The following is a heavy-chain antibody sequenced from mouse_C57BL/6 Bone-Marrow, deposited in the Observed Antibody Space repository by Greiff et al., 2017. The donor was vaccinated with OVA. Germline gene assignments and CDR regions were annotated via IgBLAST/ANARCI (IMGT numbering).Heavy chain of an antibody. CDR1: GFNIKDDY. V-gene: IGHV14-4*01. CDR3: TTGRGQPMGLCAMDD. D-gene: IGHD3-3*01. CDR2: IDPENGDT. J-gene: IGHJ4*01. Sequence: VQLQQPGAELVRPGASVKLSCTASGFNIKDDYMHWVKQRPEQGLEWIGWIDPENGDTEYASKFQGKATITADPSSNPAYLHLSRLTSRDTAVLDYTTGRGQPMGLCAMDDWGQGTSVTVSS.